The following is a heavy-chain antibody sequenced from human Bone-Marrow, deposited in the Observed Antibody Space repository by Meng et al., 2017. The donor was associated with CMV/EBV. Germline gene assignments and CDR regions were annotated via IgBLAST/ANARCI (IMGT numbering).Heavy chain of an antibody. D-gene: IGHD3-10*01. J-gene: IGHJ4*02. CDR3: ARDNSIITPYYFDY. Sequence: GGSLRLSCAASGFTFSSYAMHWVRQAPGKGLEWVAVISYDGSNKYYADSVKGRFTISRDNSKNTLYLQMNSPRAEDTAVYYCARDNSIITPYYFDYWGQGTLVTVPQ. CDR1: GFTFSSYA. V-gene: IGHV3-30-3*01. CDR2: ISYDGSNK.